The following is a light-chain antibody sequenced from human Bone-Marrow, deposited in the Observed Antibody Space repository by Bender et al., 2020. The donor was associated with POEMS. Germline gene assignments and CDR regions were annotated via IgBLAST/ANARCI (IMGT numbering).Light chain of an antibody. V-gene: IGLV3-10*01. Sequence: SYELTQPPSVSVSPGQTARITCSGDALPKKYAYWFQQKSGQAPVLVIYEDNKRPSGIPERISGSSSGTVATLTISGAQVEDEADYHCYSIDRSGNPLFGGGTKVTVL. J-gene: IGLJ2*01. CDR2: EDN. CDR3: YSIDRSGNPL. CDR1: ALPKKY.